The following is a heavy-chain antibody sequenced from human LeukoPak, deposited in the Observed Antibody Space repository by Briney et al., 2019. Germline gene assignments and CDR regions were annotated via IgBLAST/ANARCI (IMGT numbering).Heavy chain of an antibody. J-gene: IGHJ4*02. Sequence: SETLSLTCAVSGGSISSGGYSWSWIRQPPGKGLEWIGYIYHSGSTYYNPSLKSRVTISVDRSKNQFSLKLSSVTAADTAVYYCARDRPLYSSGWSTFDYWGQGTLVTVSS. CDR3: ARDRPLYSSGWSTFDY. CDR2: IYHSGST. CDR1: GGSISSGGYS. D-gene: IGHD6-19*01. V-gene: IGHV4-30-2*01.